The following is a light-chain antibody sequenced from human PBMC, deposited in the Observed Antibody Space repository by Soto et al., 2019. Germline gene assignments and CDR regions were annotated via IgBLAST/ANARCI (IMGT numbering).Light chain of an antibody. CDR3: MLAPQPPWT. Sequence: DRGGTHCPISLPFTPGEPVSISWRSSQSLLYINGYNYLDWDLQKPGQSPQLLSYLGSNRASGVPDRFSGTRTGPDFTLKCSIVDAEDVVVYYSMLAPQPPWTFAEGTKVDI. V-gene: IGKV2-28*01. CDR1: QSLLYINGYNY. J-gene: IGKJ1*01. CDR2: LGS.